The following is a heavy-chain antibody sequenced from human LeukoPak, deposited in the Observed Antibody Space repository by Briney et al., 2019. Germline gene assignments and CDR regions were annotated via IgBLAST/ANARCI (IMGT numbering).Heavy chain of an antibody. CDR1: GGSISSYY. J-gene: IGHJ3*02. CDR3: ARGEGLRWYGDAFDI. V-gene: IGHV4-59*01. CDR2: IYYSGTT. Sequence: PSETLSLTCTVSGGSISSYYWTWIRQPPGKGLEWIGYIYYSGTTNYNPSLKSRVTISVDTSKNQFSLKLSSVTAADTAVYYCARGEGLRWYGDAFDIWGQGTMVTVSS. D-gene: IGHD4-23*01.